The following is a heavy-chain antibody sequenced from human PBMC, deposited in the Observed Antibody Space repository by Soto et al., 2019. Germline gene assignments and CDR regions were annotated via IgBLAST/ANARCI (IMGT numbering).Heavy chain of an antibody. D-gene: IGHD4-17*01. CDR2: IYYSGST. J-gene: IGHJ4*02. CDR3: ARGATVVTPGPFDY. Sequence: QVQLQESGPGLVKPSETLSLTCTVSGGSISSYYWSWIRQPPGKGLEWIGYIYYSGSTNYNPSLKRRVTISVDTSKNQFSLKLSSVTAADTAVYYCARGATVVTPGPFDYWGQGTLVTVSS. V-gene: IGHV4-59*01. CDR1: GGSISSYY.